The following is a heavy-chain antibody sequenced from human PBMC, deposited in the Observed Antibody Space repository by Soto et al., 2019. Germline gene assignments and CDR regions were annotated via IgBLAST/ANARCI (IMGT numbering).Heavy chain of an antibody. D-gene: IGHD1-7*01. V-gene: IGHV4-4*02. CDR3: ASRDPGTSVDY. Sequence: PXETLSLTCAVSGGSFTSNNWWTWFRQPPGQGLEWIGEIYRTGSTNYNPSLKSRVTISLDKSENQFSLKVTSLTAADTAVYYCASRDPGTSVDYWGQGTLVTVSS. J-gene: IGHJ4*02. CDR2: IYRTGST. CDR1: GGSFTSNNW.